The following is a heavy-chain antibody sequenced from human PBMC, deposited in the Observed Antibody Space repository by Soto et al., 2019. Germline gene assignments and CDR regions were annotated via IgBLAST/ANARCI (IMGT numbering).Heavy chain of an antibody. D-gene: IGHD6-13*01. Sequence: ASVKVSCKASGYTFTSYYMHWVRQAPGQGPEWMGIINPSGGSTSYAQKFQGRVTMTRDTSTSTVYMELSSLRSEDTAVYYCARDIAAAGHYNWFDPWGQGTLVTVSS. J-gene: IGHJ5*02. CDR1: GYTFTSYY. V-gene: IGHV1-46*01. CDR3: ARDIAAAGHYNWFDP. CDR2: INPSGGST.